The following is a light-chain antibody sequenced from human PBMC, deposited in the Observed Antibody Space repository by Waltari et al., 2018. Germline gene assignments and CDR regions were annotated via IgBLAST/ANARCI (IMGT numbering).Light chain of an antibody. Sequence: QSQLPQPPSVSWLPPQRVTISCTGRCSHIRAGYPVHTSEHLPDTAPKLLIYGNSNRPSGVPDRFSGSKSGTSASLAITGLQAEDEADYYCQSYDSSLSAHVIFGGGTKLTVL. CDR2: GNS. CDR1: CSHIRAGYP. J-gene: IGLJ2*01. V-gene: IGLV1-40*01. CDR3: QSYDSSLSAHVI.